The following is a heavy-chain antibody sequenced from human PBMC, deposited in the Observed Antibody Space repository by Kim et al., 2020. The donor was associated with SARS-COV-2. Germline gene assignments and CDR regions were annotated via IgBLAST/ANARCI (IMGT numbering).Heavy chain of an antibody. D-gene: IGHD3-10*01. Sequence: SVKVSCKASGGIFRSYGIIWVRQAPGQGLEWMGGIIPAFRKTHYAQKFQGRVTITADESASTVSLDLTSLRFDDTAIYYCARAPSGWFGLKSGGQYYYYGMDVWGQGTTVIVSS. CDR1: GGIFRSYG. CDR2: IIPAFRKT. J-gene: IGHJ6*02. CDR3: ARAPSGWFGLKSGGQYYYYGMDV. V-gene: IGHV1-69*13.